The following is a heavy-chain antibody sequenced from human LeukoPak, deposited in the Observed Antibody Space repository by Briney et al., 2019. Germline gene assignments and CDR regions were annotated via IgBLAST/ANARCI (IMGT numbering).Heavy chain of an antibody. CDR3: ARGETRYCSSTSCPPGDY. J-gene: IGHJ4*02. V-gene: IGHV4-30-4*01. CDR1: GGSISSGDYY. Sequence: SETLSLTCTVSGGSISSGDYYWSWIRQPPGKGLEWIGYIYYSGSTYYNLSLKSRVTISVDTSKNQFSLKLSSVTAADTAVYYCARGETRYCSSTSCPPGDYWGQGTLVTVSS. D-gene: IGHD2-2*01. CDR2: IYYSGST.